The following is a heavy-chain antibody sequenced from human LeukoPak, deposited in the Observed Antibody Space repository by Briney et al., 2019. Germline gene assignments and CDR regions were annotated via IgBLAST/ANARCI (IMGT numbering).Heavy chain of an antibody. J-gene: IGHJ4*02. Sequence: AGGSLRLSCAASGFTFSSYAMSWVRQAPGKGLEWVSAISGSGGSTYYADSVKGRFTISRDNSKNTLYLQMNSLRAEDTAVYYCAKDVLRFLEWYTTFDYWGQGTLVTVSS. V-gene: IGHV3-23*01. D-gene: IGHD3-3*01. CDR3: AKDVLRFLEWYTTFDY. CDR1: GFTFSSYA. CDR2: ISGSGGST.